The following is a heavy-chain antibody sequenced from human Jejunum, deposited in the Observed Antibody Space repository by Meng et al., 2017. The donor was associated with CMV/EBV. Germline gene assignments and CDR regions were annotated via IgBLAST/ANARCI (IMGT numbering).Heavy chain of an antibody. V-gene: IGHV3-23*01. J-gene: IGHJ6*02. CDR2: ITGSGGNT. CDR3: ARDIYEVVVAGLDV. D-gene: IGHD2-15*01. Sequence: GFTFSSHSMSWVRQAPGKGLKWVASITGSGGNTYYADSVKGRFTISRDNSKNTLYLQMNSLRVEDTAVYYCARDIYEVVVAGLDVWGQGTTVTVSS. CDR1: GFTFSSHS.